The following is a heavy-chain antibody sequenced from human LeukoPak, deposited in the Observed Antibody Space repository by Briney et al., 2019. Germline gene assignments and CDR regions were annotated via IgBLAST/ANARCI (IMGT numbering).Heavy chain of an antibody. Sequence: PSETLSLTCNVSGGSISNYYWSWIRQPPGKGLEWIGYIYYSGSTNYNPSLKSRVTISVDTSKNQLSLKLSSVTAADTAVYYCARVWDTAMATGFDYWGQGTLVTVSS. CDR3: ARVWDTAMATGFDY. D-gene: IGHD5-18*01. CDR2: IYYSGST. CDR1: GGSISNYY. V-gene: IGHV4-59*01. J-gene: IGHJ4*02.